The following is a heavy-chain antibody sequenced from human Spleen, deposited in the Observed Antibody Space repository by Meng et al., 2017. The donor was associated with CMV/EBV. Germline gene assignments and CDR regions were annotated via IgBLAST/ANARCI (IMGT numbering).Heavy chain of an antibody. J-gene: IGHJ5*02. CDR1: TFSSYA. D-gene: IGHD5-18*01. Sequence: TFSSYAMSWVRQAPGKGLEWVSAISGSGGSTYYADSVKGRFTISRDNSKNTLYLHMNSLRAEDTAVYYCAKHPIYSYGYLEYNWFDPWGQGTLVTVSS. CDR3: AKHPIYSYGYLEYNWFDP. CDR2: ISGSGGST. V-gene: IGHV3-23*01.